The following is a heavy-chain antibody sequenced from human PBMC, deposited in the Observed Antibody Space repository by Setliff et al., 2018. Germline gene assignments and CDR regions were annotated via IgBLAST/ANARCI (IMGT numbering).Heavy chain of an antibody. V-gene: IGHV4-61*01. CDR3: ARDRTAYTYGLDV. CDR2: IYHNGNT. Sequence: PSETLSLTCTVSGGSLSSGSNYWGWVRQPPGKGLEWIGYIYHNGNTNFNPSLKSRVNMSVDTSNNQFVLNLKAVTAADTAVYYCARDRTAYTYGLDVWGQGTTVTVSS. D-gene: IGHD3-16*01. CDR1: GGSLSSGSNY. J-gene: IGHJ6*02.